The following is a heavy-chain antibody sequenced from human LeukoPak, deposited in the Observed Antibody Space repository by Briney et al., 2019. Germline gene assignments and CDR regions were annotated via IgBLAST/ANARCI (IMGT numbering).Heavy chain of an antibody. V-gene: IGHV3-23*01. CDR3: ARDRGYSSGWYAGRMFDY. Sequence: GGSLRLSCAASGFTFSSYAMSWVRQAPGKGLEWVSAISGSGGSTYYADSVKGRFTISRDNSKNTLYLQMNSPGAKDTAVYYCARDRGYSSGWYAGRMFDYWGQGTLVTVSS. J-gene: IGHJ4*02. D-gene: IGHD6-19*01. CDR2: ISGSGGST. CDR1: GFTFSSYA.